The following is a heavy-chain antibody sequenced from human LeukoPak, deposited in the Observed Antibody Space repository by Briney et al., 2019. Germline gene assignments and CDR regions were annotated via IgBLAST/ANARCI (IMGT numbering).Heavy chain of an antibody. CDR3: ARQRGLHTLGY. J-gene: IGHJ4*02. CDR2: INHSGST. V-gene: IGHV4-34*01. D-gene: IGHD3-16*01. Sequence: SETLSLTCAVFGGSFSAYYWSWIRQPPGKGLEWIGEINHSGSTNYNPSLKSRVTISVDTSKNQFSLKLSSVTAADTAVYYCARQRGLHTLGYWGRGTLVTVSA. CDR1: GGSFSAYY.